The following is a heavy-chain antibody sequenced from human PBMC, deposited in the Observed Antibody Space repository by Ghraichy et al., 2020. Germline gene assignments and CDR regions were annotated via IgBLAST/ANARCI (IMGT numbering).Heavy chain of an antibody. Sequence: ASVKVSCKASGYTLTGYYMHWVRQAPGQGLEWMGWINPNNGGTNYAQKFQGRVTMTRDTSISTAYMELRSLISDDTAVYYCARGCSGGTCYWVHWGQGTLVTVSS. CDR1: GYTLTGYY. D-gene: IGHD2-15*01. J-gene: IGHJ4*02. CDR2: INPNNGGT. V-gene: IGHV1-2*02. CDR3: ARGCSGGTCYWVH.